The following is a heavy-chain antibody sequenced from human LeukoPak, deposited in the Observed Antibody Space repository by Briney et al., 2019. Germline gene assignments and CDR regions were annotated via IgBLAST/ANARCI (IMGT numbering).Heavy chain of an antibody. D-gene: IGHD2-2*03. Sequence: GGSLRLSCAASGFTFSSYAMSWVRQAPGKRLEWVSAISGSGGSTYYADSVKGRFTISRDNSKNTLYLQMNSLRAEDTAVYYCAKDGSPTYYYYGMDVWGQGTTVTVSS. CDR3: AKDGSPTYYYYGMDV. CDR2: ISGSGGST. J-gene: IGHJ6*02. V-gene: IGHV3-23*01. CDR1: GFTFSSYA.